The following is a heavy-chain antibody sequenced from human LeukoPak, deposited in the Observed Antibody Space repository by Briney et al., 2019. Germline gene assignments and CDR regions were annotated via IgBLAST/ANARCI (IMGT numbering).Heavy chain of an antibody. CDR3: ARDPEGFGATYFDY. CDR2: ISRSASNI. V-gene: IGHV3-21*01. J-gene: IGHJ4*02. CDR1: GFIFSSYA. Sequence: GGSLRLSCAASGFIFSSYAMSWVRQAPGKGLEWVSSISRSASNIYYADSVKGRFTISRDNAKNSFYLQMNSLRAEDTAVFYCARDPEGFGATYFDYWGQGTLVTVSS. D-gene: IGHD3-16*01.